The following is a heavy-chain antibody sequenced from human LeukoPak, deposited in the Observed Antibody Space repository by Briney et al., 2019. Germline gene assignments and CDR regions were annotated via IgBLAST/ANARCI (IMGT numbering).Heavy chain of an antibody. J-gene: IGHJ6*03. CDR3: ARDNKELWFGELSGYYYYYMDV. D-gene: IGHD3-10*01. CDR2: IYYSGST. V-gene: IGHV4-59*01. Sequence: SETQSLTCTVSGGSISSYYWSWIRQPPGKGLEWIGYIYYSGSTNYNPSLKSRVTISVDTSKNQFSLKLSSVTAADTAVYYCARDNKELWFGELSGYYYYYMDVWGKGTTVTVSS. CDR1: GGSISSYY.